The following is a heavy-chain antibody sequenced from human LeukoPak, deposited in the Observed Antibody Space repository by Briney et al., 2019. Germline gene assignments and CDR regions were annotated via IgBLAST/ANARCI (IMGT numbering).Heavy chain of an antibody. CDR3: ARDVPDFWSGFDY. J-gene: IGHJ4*02. CDR1: GYPFATYG. V-gene: IGHV1-18*01. Sequence: ASVKVSCKASGYPFATYGLSWVRQAPGQGLEWMGQISGNDGDTDYAQKFQGRVTMTTDTATSTAYMELTSLRSDDTAVYYCARDVPDFWSGFDYWGQGTLVTVSP. CDR2: ISGNDGDT. D-gene: IGHD3-3*01.